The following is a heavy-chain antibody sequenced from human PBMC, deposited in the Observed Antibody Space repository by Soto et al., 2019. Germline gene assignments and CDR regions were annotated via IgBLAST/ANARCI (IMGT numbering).Heavy chain of an antibody. D-gene: IGHD2-2*01. CDR2: ISSSSSYI. V-gene: IGHV3-21*01. CDR1: GFTFSSYS. CDR3: ARGGYCSSTSCRRLYGMDV. J-gene: IGHJ6*02. Sequence: EVQLVESGGGLVKPGGSLRLSCAASGFTFSSYSMNWVRQAPGKGLEWVSSISSSSSYIYYADSVKGRFTISRDNAKNSLYVQMNSLRGEDTAVYYCARGGYCSSTSCRRLYGMDVWGQGTTVTVSS.